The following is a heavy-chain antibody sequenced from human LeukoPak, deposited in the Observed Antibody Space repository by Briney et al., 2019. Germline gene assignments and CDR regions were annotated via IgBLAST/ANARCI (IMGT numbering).Heavy chain of an antibody. V-gene: IGHV3-23*01. CDR3: AKDSSGWGLLDY. J-gene: IGHJ4*02. Sequence: GGSLRLSCAASGFTFSSYGMSWVRQAPGKGLEWVSAISGSGGSTYYADSVKGRFTISRDNSKNTLYLQMNSLRAEDTAVYYCAKDSSGWGLLDYWGQGTLVTVSS. CDR1: GFTFSSYG. CDR2: ISGSGGST. D-gene: IGHD6-19*01.